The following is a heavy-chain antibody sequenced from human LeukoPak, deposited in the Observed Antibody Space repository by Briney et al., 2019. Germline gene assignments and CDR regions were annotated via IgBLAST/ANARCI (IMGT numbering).Heavy chain of an antibody. V-gene: IGHV1-18*01. CDR2: ISAYNGNT. Sequence: EASVKVSCKASGYTFTSYGISWVRQAPGQGLEWMGWISAYNGNTNYAQKLQGRVTMTTDTSTSTAYMELRSLRSDDTAVYYCARVSTPYSSSWYGVIWFDPWGQGTLVTVSS. J-gene: IGHJ5*02. CDR3: ARVSTPYSSSWYGVIWFDP. CDR1: GYTFTSYG. D-gene: IGHD6-13*01.